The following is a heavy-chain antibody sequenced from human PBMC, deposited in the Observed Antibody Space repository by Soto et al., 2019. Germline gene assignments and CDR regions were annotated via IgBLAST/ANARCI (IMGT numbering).Heavy chain of an antibody. CDR1: GGSISSGGYY. CDR3: ARVWGIAARQGPLTFDY. D-gene: IGHD6-6*01. Sequence: QLQLQESGPGLVKPSQTLSLTCTVSGGSISSGGYYWSWIRQHPGKGLEWIGYIYYSGSTYYNPSFKSRVTISVDTSKNQFSLKLSSVTAADTAVYYCARVWGIAARQGPLTFDYWGQGTLVTVSS. V-gene: IGHV4-31*03. J-gene: IGHJ4*02. CDR2: IYYSGST.